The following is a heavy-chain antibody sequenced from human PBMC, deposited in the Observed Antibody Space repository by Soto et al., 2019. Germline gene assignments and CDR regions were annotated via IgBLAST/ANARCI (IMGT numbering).Heavy chain of an antibody. J-gene: IGHJ2*01. Sequence: PPGKGLEWIGSICYSGSTYYNPSLKSRVTISVDTSKNQFSLKLSSVTAADTAVYFSGRRRHTSLAPGLGIPAEPSSDL. V-gene: IGHV4-39*07. D-gene: IGHD1-26*01. CDR2: ICYSGST. CDR3: GRRRHTSLAPGLGIPAEPSSDL.